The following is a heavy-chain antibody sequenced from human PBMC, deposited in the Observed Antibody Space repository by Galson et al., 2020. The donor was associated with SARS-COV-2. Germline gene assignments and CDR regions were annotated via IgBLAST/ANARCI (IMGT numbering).Heavy chain of an antibody. J-gene: IGHJ4*02. D-gene: IGHD2-21*02. V-gene: IGHV4-38-2*01. CDR3: ARHTHMVTSSPFEY. CDR1: GNSISSGYF. CDR2: VHRSGST. Sequence: SETLSLTCAVSGNSISSGYFWGWIRQSPGKGLEWIGSVHRSGSTYFNPSLKSRVTMSVDTSKNHFSLNLSSVTAADTALYYCARHTHMVTSSPFEYWGQGTPVTVSS.